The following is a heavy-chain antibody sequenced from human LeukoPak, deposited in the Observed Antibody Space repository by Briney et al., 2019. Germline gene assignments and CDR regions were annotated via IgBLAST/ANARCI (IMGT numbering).Heavy chain of an antibody. CDR2: IYYSGST. CDR3: ARDSSHYHDSSVGAFDI. CDR1: GGSISSGGYY. Sequence: PSQTLSLTCTVSGGSISSGGYYWSWIRQHPGKGLEWIGYIYYSGSTYYNPSLKSRVTISVDTSKNQFSLKLSSVTAADTAVYYCARDSSHYHDSSVGAFDIWGQGTMVTVSS. D-gene: IGHD3-22*01. V-gene: IGHV4-31*03. J-gene: IGHJ3*02.